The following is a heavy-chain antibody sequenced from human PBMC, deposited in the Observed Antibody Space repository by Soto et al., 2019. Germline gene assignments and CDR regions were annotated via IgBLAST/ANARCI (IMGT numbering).Heavy chain of an antibody. Sequence: EVQLLESGGGLVQPGGSLRLSCAASGFTFGSYAMSWVRQAPGKGLEWVSAISGSGGSTYYADSVKGRFTISRDNSKNTLYLQMNSLRAEDTAVYYCAKDTPFFQILTGYDAFDIWGQGTMVTVSS. J-gene: IGHJ3*02. D-gene: IGHD3-9*01. CDR2: ISGSGGST. CDR3: AKDTPFFQILTGYDAFDI. V-gene: IGHV3-23*01. CDR1: GFTFGSYA.